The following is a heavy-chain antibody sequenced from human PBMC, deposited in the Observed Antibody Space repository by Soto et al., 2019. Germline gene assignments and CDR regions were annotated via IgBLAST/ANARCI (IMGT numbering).Heavy chain of an antibody. D-gene: IGHD6-6*01. Sequence: QVQLVQSGAEVTEPGASVKISCTGSGYTFTNFYIHWMRQAPGQGLEWMGIVNPNGGSTNYAQNLKGRITISRDTSTSTVDMAPSSLRSEGTGVFYCARGLASGDYWGQGTLVTVSS. J-gene: IGHJ4*02. CDR3: ARGLASGDY. CDR2: VNPNGGST. V-gene: IGHV1-46*01. CDR1: GYTFTNFY.